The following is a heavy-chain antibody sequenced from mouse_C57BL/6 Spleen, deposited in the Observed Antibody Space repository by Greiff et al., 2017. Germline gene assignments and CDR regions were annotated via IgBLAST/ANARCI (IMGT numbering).Heavy chain of an antibody. CDR2: IDPPDSYT. CDR1: GYTFTSYW. D-gene: IGHD1-1*01. J-gene: IGHJ1*03. Sequence: QVQLQQPGAELVMPGASVKLSCKASGYTFTSYWMHWVKQRPGQGLEWIGEIDPPDSYTNSNQKFKGKSTLTVDKSSSTAYMQLSSLTSEDSAVYYCARPLQYYGSSYGYFDVWGKGTTVTVSS. CDR3: ARPLQYYGSSYGYFDV. V-gene: IGHV1-69*01.